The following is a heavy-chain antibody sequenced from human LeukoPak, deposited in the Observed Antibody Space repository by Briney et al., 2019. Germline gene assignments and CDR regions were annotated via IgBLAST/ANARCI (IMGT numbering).Heavy chain of an antibody. D-gene: IGHD6-6*01. Sequence: ASVKLSCKASGYTFSGYYMHWVRQAPGQGLEWMGWINPNSGGTNYAQKFPGRVTMTRDTSISTAYMELSRLRSDDTAVYYCARVASVGSSIDYWGQGTLDTVSS. CDR2: INPNSGGT. CDR3: ARVASVGSSIDY. V-gene: IGHV1-2*02. J-gene: IGHJ4*02. CDR1: GYTFSGYY.